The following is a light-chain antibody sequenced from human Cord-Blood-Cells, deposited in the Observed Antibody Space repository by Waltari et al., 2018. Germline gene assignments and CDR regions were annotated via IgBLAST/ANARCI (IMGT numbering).Light chain of an antibody. CDR1: SSDVGSSNL. CDR2: EFS. CDR3: CSYAGSSTVWV. Sequence: QSALTQPASVSGSPGQSITISCTGTSSDVGSSNLVSWYQQHPGKARKLMIYEFSTRPSGCSNRFAGSKAGNTPSLTISGLQAEDEADYYCCSYAGSSTVWVFGGGTKLTVL. J-gene: IGLJ3*02. V-gene: IGLV2-23*02.